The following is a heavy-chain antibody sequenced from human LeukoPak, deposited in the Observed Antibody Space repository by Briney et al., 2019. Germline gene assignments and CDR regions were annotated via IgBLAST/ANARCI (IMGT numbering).Heavy chain of an antibody. J-gene: IGHJ4*02. CDR2: ISYDGSNK. CDR3: ARDRVRGVIITCSY. D-gene: IGHD3-10*01. Sequence: GGSLRLSCAASGFTFSSYAMHWVRQAPGKGLEWVAVISYDGSNKYYADSVKGRFTISRDNSKNTLYLQMNSLRVEDTAVYYCARDRVRGVIITCSYWGQGTLVTVSS. V-gene: IGHV3-30-3*01. CDR1: GFTFSSYA.